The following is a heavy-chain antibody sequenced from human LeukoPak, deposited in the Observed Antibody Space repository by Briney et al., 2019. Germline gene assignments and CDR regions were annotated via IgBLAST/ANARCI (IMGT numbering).Heavy chain of an antibody. J-gene: IGHJ6*02. CDR1: GGSFSDYY. CDR3: ARLRPPVHYYSDYIGEYYYYALDV. Sequence: SQTLSLTCAVYGGSFSDYYWNWIRQPPGKGPEWIGEINHSGSTNYKSSLKSRLNISVDPSKKQFSLKLTSLTAADTAVYYCARLRPPVHYYSDYIGEYYYYALDVWGQGTTVTVSS. V-gene: IGHV4-34*01. CDR2: INHSGST. D-gene: IGHD4-11*01.